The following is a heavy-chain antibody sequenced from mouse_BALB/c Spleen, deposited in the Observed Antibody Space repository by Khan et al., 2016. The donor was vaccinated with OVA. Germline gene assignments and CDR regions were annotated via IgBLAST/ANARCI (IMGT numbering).Heavy chain of an antibody. V-gene: IGHV2-6-1*01. D-gene: IGHD1-2*01. CDR2: IWRDGST. CDR1: GFSLTNYG. J-gene: IGHJ4*01. Sequence: QVQLKESGPGLVAPSQSLSITCTTSGFSLTNYGVHWVRQPPGKGLEWLVVIWRDGSTTYNSALKSRMTISKDNSKCQAVLKMNSLQTDDTVVYFCDRQPNDHYECMDDWGQGTSVTVSS. CDR3: DRQPNDHYECMDD.